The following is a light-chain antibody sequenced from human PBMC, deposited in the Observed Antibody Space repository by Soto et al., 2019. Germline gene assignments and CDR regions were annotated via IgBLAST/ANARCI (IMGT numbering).Light chain of an antibody. V-gene: IGKV3-15*01. CDR2: GAS. Sequence: EIVMTQSPATLSVSPVERATLSCRSSQSVSSNLAWYQQKPGQAPRLLIHGASTRATGIPARFSGSGSGTEFTLTISSLQSEDFAIYYCQQRSNWPPITFGQGTRLEIK. CDR1: QSVSSN. J-gene: IGKJ5*01. CDR3: QQRSNWPPIT.